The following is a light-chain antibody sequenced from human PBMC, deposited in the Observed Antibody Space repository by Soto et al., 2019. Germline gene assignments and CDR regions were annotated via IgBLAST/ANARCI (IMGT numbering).Light chain of an antibody. CDR2: DAS. CDR3: QQYNTYPLT. J-gene: IGKJ4*01. CDR1: QTISNW. V-gene: IGKV1-5*01. Sequence: DIQMTQSPSTLSASVGDRVTITCRASQTISNWLAWYHQKPGKAPKVLIFDASTLDGGVPSRFSGRRSGTDFTLTISSLQPSDFATYYCQQYNTYPLTFGGGTKVEI.